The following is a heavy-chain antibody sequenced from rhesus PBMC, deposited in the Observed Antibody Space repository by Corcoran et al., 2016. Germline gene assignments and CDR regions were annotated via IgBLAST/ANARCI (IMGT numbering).Heavy chain of an antibody. CDR3: AYGDEFITPTV. D-gene: IGHD2-27*01. CDR1: GGSFSGGAD. CDR2: LYGRRGDT. V-gene: IGHV4-76*01. J-gene: IGHJ5-1*01. Sequence: QLQLQESGPGLVKPSETLSLTFAVSGGSFSGGADWCWIRQPPGKGLEWIGYLYGRRGDTYYNPSLNNRSSISRDTSRNQFSLRLDSVTAADTAMYFCAYGDEFITPTVWGPGVLVTVSA.